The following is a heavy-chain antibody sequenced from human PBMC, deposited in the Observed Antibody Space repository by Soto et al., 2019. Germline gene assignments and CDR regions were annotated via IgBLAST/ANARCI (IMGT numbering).Heavy chain of an antibody. V-gene: IGHV4-59*08. Sequence: QVQLQESGPGLVKPSETLSLTCTVSGGSISSYYWSWIRQPPGKGLEWIGYIYYSGSTNYNPSLKSRVTISVATSKTQSSLKLSSVTAADTAVYYCARRYGGTFDYWGQGTLVTVSS. CDR3: ARRYGGTFDY. CDR1: GGSISSYY. D-gene: IGHD2-15*01. CDR2: IYYSGST. J-gene: IGHJ4*02.